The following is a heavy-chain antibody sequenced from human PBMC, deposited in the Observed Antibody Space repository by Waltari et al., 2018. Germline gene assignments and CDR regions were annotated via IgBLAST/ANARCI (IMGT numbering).Heavy chain of an antibody. CDR2: MYYSGST. CDR3: ARQGRLYYYGSGRGSRNIDY. J-gene: IGHJ4*02. CDR1: GDSISSSSYY. D-gene: IGHD3-10*01. Sequence: QLQLQESGPGLVKASETLSLTCTVSGDSISSSSYYWGWVRQPPGKGLEWIGNMYYSGSTYYNPSLKSRVTISVDTSKNQFSLKLSSVTAADTAVYYCARQGRLYYYGSGRGSRNIDYWGQGTLVTVSS. V-gene: IGHV4-39*01.